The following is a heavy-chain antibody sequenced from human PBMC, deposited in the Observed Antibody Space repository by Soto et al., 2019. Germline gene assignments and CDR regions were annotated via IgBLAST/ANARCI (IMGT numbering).Heavy chain of an antibody. CDR3: VKDGLTSVFGFVYDGSDI. J-gene: IGHJ3*02. Sequence: EVRLVESGGGLVQPGRSLRLSCAASGFTFGDYAMHWVRQAPGKGPEWVSGISWNSGNIGYAEAVKGRFTISRDNAKNSLYLQMNSLSAEDTALYFCVKDGLTSVFGFVYDGSDIWGLGKMVTVSS. CDR1: GFTFGDYA. D-gene: IGHD3-3*01. V-gene: IGHV3-9*01. CDR2: ISWNSGNI.